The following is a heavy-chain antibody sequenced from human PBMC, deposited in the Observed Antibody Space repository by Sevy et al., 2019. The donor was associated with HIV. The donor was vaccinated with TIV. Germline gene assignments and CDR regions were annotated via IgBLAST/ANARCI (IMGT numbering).Heavy chain of an antibody. V-gene: IGHV1-8*01. CDR2: MNPNSGNT. CDR3: XXXXXXXXXXXXXXYGMDV. J-gene: IGHJ6*02. CDR1: GYTFTSYD. Sequence: ASVKVSCKASGYTFTSYDINWVRQATGQGLEWMGWMNPNSGNTGYAQKFQGRVTMTRNTSISTAYMELSSLRSEDTXXXXXXXXXXXXXXXXXXXYGMDVWGQGTTVTVSS.